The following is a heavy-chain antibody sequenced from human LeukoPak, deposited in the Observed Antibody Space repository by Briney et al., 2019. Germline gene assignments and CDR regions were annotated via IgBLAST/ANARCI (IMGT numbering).Heavy chain of an antibody. Sequence: GGSLRLSCAASGFTFSSYSMNWVRQAPGKGLEWVSHISSSSSTIYYADSVKGRFTISRDNSKSTLYLQMNSLPAQDTAVYYCAKMRGQYYHSYYMDAWGKGTTVTVSS. J-gene: IGHJ6*03. CDR3: AKMRGQYYHSYYMDA. CDR1: GFTFSSYS. V-gene: IGHV3-48*01. CDR2: ISSSSSTI.